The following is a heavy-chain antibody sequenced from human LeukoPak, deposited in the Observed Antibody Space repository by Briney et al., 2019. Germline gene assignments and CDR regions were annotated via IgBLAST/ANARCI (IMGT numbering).Heavy chain of an antibody. D-gene: IGHD3-22*01. CDR1: GFTFSSYA. J-gene: IGHJ4*02. V-gene: IGHV3-23*01. Sequence: GGSLRLSCAASGFTFSSYAMSWVRQAPGKGLEWVSAISGSGGSTYYADSVKGRFTISRDNSKNTLYLQMNSLRAEDTAVYYCAKDSPLDYYDSSGYYPFDYWGQGTLVTVSS. CDR2: ISGSGGST. CDR3: AKDSPLDYYDSSGYYPFDY.